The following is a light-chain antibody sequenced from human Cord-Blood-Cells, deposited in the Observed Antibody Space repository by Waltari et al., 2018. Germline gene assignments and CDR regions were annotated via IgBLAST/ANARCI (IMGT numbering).Light chain of an antibody. CDR2: DGS. CDR3: SSYTSSSTYV. V-gene: IGLV2-14*01. Sequence: QSALTQPASVSGSPGQSITISCTGTSSDVGGVTYVSWYQQHPGKPPELMIYDGSKRPSGVSNRFSGSKSGNTASLTISGLQAEDEADYYCSSYTSSSTYVFGTGTKVTVL. CDR1: SSDVGGVTY. J-gene: IGLJ1*01.